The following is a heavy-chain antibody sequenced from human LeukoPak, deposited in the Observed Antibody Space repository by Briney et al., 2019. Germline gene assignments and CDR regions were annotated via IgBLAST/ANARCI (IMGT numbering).Heavy chain of an antibody. J-gene: IGHJ4*01. D-gene: IGHD2-2*01. Sequence: SETLSLTCTVSGGSISSYYWSWIWQPPGKGLEWIGYIYYSGSTNYNPSLKSRVTISVDTSKNQFSLKLSSVTAADTAVYYCARGHLIDSSTSCCHFDYWGQEPWSPSPQ. CDR3: ARGHLIDSSTSCCHFDY. CDR1: GGSISSYY. CDR2: IYYSGST. V-gene: IGHV4-59*01.